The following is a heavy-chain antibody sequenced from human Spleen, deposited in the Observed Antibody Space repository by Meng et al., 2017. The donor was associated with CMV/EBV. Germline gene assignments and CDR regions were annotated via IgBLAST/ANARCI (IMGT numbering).Heavy chain of an antibody. CDR3: ARDDYDILTGLSWFDP. J-gene: IGHJ5*02. D-gene: IGHD3-9*01. Sequence: GESLKISCAASGFTFSSYSMNWVRQAPGKGLEWVSSISSSSSYIYYADSVKGRFTISRDNAKNSLYLQMNSLRAEDTAVYYCARDDYDILTGLSWFDPWGQGTLVTVSS. V-gene: IGHV3-21*01. CDR2: ISSSSSYI. CDR1: GFTFSSYS.